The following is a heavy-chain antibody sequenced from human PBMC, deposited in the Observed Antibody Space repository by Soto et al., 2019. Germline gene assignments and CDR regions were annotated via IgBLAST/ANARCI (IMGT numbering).Heavy chain of an antibody. CDR2: ISYDGSNK. V-gene: IGHV3-30*18. D-gene: IGHD3-10*01. CDR3: AKEVRWFGDFLAEGPHLPPPHDAFDI. Sequence: GGSLRLSCAASGFTFSSYGMHWVRQAPGKGLEWVAVISYDGSNKYYADSVKGRFTISRDNSKNTLYLQMNSLRAEDTAVYYCAKEVRWFGDFLAEGPHLPPPHDAFDIWGQGTMVTVSS. CDR1: GFTFSSYG. J-gene: IGHJ3*02.